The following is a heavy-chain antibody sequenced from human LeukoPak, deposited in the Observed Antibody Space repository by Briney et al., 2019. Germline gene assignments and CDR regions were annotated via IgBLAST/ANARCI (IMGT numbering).Heavy chain of an antibody. CDR1: GGSISSSSYY. J-gene: IGHJ3*02. D-gene: IGHD1-26*01. CDR2: IYYSGST. V-gene: IGHV4-39*07. Sequence: SETLSLTCTVSGGSISSSSYYWGWIRQPPGKGLEWIGSIYYSGSTYYNPSLKSRVTISVDTSKNQFSLKLSSVTAADTAVYYCAGIWGSGSYYGEWALDIWGQGTMVTVSS. CDR3: AGIWGSGSYYGEWALDI.